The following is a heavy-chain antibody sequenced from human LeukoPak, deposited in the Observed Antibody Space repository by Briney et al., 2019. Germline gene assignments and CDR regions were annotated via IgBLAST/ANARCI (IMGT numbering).Heavy chain of an antibody. D-gene: IGHD6-19*01. J-gene: IGHJ4*02. CDR2: ISSSSSYI. CDR3: ARHRGIGSGLDY. V-gene: IGHV3-21*01. CDR1: GFTFSSYS. Sequence: PGGSLRLSCAASGFTFSSYSMNWVRQAPGKGLEWVSSISSSSSYIYYADSVKGRFTISRDNAKNSLYLQMNSLRAEDTDVYYCARHRGIGSGLDYWGQGTLVTVSS.